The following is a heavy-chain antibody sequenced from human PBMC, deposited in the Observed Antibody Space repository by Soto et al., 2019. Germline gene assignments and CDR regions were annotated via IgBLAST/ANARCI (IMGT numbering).Heavy chain of an antibody. CDR2: IYYSGST. V-gene: IGHV4-59*01. CDR1: GGSISSYY. CDR3: GGGPMGYDS. Sequence: SETLSLTCTVSGGSISSYYWSWIRQPPGKGLEWIGYIYYSGSTNYNPSLKSRVTISVDTSKNQFSLKLSSVTAADTAVYYCGGGPMGYDSWGQGTLVTVSS. D-gene: IGHD2-8*01. J-gene: IGHJ4*02.